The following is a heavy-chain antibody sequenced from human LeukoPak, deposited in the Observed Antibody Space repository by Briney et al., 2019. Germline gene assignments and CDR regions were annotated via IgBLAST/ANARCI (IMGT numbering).Heavy chain of an antibody. J-gene: IGHJ5*01. V-gene: IGHV4-4*07. D-gene: IGHD3-16*01. CDR2: MYFSGST. CDR1: GASISSYY. Sequence: SGTLSLTCTVSGASISSYYWSWIRQPAGKGLEWIGRMYFSGSTNYTPSLKSRVTMSVDTSKNQFSLKVTSVTAADTAVYYCARDFGTFWFDSWGQGTLVTVSS. CDR3: ARDFGTFWFDS.